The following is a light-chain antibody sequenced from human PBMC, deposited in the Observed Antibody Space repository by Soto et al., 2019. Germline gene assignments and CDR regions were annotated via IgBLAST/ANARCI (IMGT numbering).Light chain of an antibody. CDR2: GAS. Sequence: DIVLTQSPGTLSLAPGERVTLSCRASESVSTNLAWYQQKAGQAPRLLIYGASTRATGIPARFSGSGSGTEFTLSISSLQSEDFAVYYCQQYNNWPRTFGQGTKV. CDR1: ESVSTN. V-gene: IGKV3-15*01. J-gene: IGKJ1*01. CDR3: QQYNNWPRT.